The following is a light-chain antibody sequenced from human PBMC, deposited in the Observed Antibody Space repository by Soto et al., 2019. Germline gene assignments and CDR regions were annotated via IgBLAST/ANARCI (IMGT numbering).Light chain of an antibody. CDR1: QSLLHSNGYNY. CDR3: MQALQTRWT. Sequence: DIVMTQSPLSLPVTPGEPASISCRSSQSLLHSNGYNYLDWDLQKPGQSPQLLIYLGSNRASGVPDRFSGSGSGTDFTLKISRVEAEDVGVYYCMQALQTRWTFGQGTKVEI. V-gene: IGKV2-28*01. J-gene: IGKJ1*01. CDR2: LGS.